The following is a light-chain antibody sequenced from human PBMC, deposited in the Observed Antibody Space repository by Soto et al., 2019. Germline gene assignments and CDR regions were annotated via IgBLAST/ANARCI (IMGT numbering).Light chain of an antibody. Sequence: DTVMTQSPVTLSVSPGERATLSCRASQSVGGNLAWYQQKPGQAPRLLIYGASKRATGVPDRFSGSGCGAVFLLIYGSLQSDDFALYYCQQYSNWPPWTFGQGTKVEVK. CDR2: GAS. V-gene: IGKV3-15*01. CDR1: QSVGGN. J-gene: IGKJ1*01. CDR3: QQYSNWPPWT.